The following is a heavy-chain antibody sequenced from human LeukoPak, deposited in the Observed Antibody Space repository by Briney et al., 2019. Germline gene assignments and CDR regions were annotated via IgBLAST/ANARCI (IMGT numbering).Heavy chain of an antibody. J-gene: IGHJ4*02. CDR1: GFTFNRYS. CDR3: TRDPRALDY. V-gene: IGHV3-48*01. CDR2: IAYTGTI. Sequence: GGSLRLSCAASGFTFNRYSMNWVRQAPGKGLEWVSYIAYTGTIHYADSVKGRFTISRDDAKNSLHLHMNSLRAEDTAVYYCTRDPRALDYWGQGTLVTVSS.